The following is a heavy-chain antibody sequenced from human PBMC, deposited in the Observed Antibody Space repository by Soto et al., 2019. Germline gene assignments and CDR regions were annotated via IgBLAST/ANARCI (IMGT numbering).Heavy chain of an antibody. CDR3: AREENCSGGTCYSEYFHR. V-gene: IGHV1-46*01. Sequence: ASVKVSCKASGYLFTAYSMRWVRLAPGQGLEWMGVVNPSGGSTKYAQNFQGRVTMTRDTSTTTIYMELSSLRSDDTAIYYCAREENCSGGTCYSEYFHRWGQGTLVTVSS. J-gene: IGHJ1*01. D-gene: IGHD2-15*01. CDR2: VNPSGGST. CDR1: GYLFTAYS.